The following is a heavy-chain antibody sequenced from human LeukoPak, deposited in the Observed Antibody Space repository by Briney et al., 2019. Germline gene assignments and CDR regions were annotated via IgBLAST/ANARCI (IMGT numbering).Heavy chain of an antibody. CDR1: GGSISSYY. Sequence: PSETLSLNCTVSGGSISSYYWSWIRQPPGKGLEWIGYMYYSGSTNYNPSLRSRVTILVDTSKNQFSLKLSSVTAADTAVYYCARGSEDSSGYSFDYWGQGTLVTVSS. CDR2: MYYSGST. J-gene: IGHJ4*02. D-gene: IGHD3-22*01. V-gene: IGHV4-59*01. CDR3: ARGSEDSSGYSFDY.